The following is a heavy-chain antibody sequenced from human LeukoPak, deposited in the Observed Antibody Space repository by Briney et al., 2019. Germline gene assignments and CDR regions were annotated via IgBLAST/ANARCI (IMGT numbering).Heavy chain of an antibody. J-gene: IGHJ4*02. D-gene: IGHD2-15*01. CDR3: AKDLEDIVVVVAATWDY. V-gene: IGHV3-23*01. Sequence: PGGSLRLSCAASGFTFSSYAMSWVRQAPGKGLEWVSAISGSGGSTYYADSVKGRFTISRDNSKNTLYLQVNSLRAEDTAVYYCAKDLEDIVVVVAATWDYWGQGTLVTVSS. CDR1: GFTFSSYA. CDR2: ISGSGGST.